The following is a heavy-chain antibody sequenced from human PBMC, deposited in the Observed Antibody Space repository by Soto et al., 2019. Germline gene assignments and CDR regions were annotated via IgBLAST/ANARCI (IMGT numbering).Heavy chain of an antibody. J-gene: IGHJ4*02. CDR2: INVAAAGDT. V-gene: IGHV3-23*01. CDR1: GFSFSAYA. Sequence: PGGSLRLSCAASGFSFSAYAMSWVRQAPGRGPEWVSSINVAAAGDTNYADSVKGRFTITRDNSRNTVYLQMNSLRAEDTAVYYCAKNFFLDNWGQGTRVTVSS. CDR3: AKNFFLDN.